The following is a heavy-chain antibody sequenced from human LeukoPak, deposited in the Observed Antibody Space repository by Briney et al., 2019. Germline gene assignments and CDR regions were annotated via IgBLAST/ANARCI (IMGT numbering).Heavy chain of an antibody. J-gene: IGHJ4*02. Sequence: PGGSLRLSCAASGFTFSSYAMSWVRQASGKGLEWVSAISGSGGSTYYAVSVKGRFTISRDNSKNTLYLQMNSLGAEDTAVYYCAKGRFSGILTGYNPLDYWGQGTLVTVSS. CDR2: ISGSGGST. CDR3: AKGRFSGILTGYNPLDY. CDR1: GFTFSSYA. V-gene: IGHV3-23*01. D-gene: IGHD3-9*01.